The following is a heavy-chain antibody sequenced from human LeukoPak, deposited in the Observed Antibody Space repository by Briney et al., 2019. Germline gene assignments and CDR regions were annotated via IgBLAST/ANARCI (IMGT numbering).Heavy chain of an antibody. CDR2: IYHSGST. CDR3: ARESTTNDGSGLDY. Sequence: PSETLSLTCAVSGGSISSGGYSWSWIRQPPGKGLEWIGYIYHSGSTYYNPSLKSRVTISVDRSKNQFSLKLSSVTAADTAVYYCARESTTNDGSGLDYWGQGTLVTVSS. D-gene: IGHD5/OR15-5a*01. CDR1: GGSISSGGYS. V-gene: IGHV4-30-2*01. J-gene: IGHJ4*02.